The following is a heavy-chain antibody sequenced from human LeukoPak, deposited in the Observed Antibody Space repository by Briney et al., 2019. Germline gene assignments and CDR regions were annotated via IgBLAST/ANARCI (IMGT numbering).Heavy chain of an antibody. CDR1: GFTFSSYG. CDR2: IRYDGSNK. CDR3: ARRSAYYYYYMDV. Sequence: GSLRLSCAASGFTFSSYGMHWVRQAPGKGLEWVAFIRYDGSNKYYADSVKGRFTISRDNSKNTLYLQMNSLRAEDTAVYYCARRSAYYYYYMDVWGKGTTVTVSS. D-gene: IGHD3-16*01. J-gene: IGHJ6*03. V-gene: IGHV3-30*02.